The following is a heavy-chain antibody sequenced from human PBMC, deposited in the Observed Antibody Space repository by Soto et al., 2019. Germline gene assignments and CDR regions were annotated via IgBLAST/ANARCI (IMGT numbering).Heavy chain of an antibody. D-gene: IGHD6-6*01. J-gene: IGHJ4*02. CDR3: ARGRDVGAGRPFDY. Sequence: QVQLQESGPGLVQPSETLSLTCTVSGGSVSSGSYYWSWIRQPPGKGLEWIGYIYYSGSTNYNPSLKTRVTISVDTSKNQFSLKLSSVTAADTAVYYCARGRDVGAGRPFDYWGQGTLVTVSS. CDR2: IYYSGST. CDR1: GGSVSSGSYY. V-gene: IGHV4-61*01.